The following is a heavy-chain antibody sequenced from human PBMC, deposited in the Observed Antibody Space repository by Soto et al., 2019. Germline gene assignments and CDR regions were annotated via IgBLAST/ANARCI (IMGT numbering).Heavy chain of an antibody. J-gene: IGHJ4*02. Sequence: QVQLVQSGAEVKKPGSSVKVSCKASGGTFSSYTISWVRQAPGQGLEWMGRIIPILGIANYAQKFQGRVTITADKSTSTAYMEMSSLRSEDPAVYYCARDRVTMVRGGVEYWGQGTLVTVSS. D-gene: IGHD3-10*01. V-gene: IGHV1-69*08. CDR3: ARDRVTMVRGGVEY. CDR2: IIPILGIA. CDR1: GGTFSSYT.